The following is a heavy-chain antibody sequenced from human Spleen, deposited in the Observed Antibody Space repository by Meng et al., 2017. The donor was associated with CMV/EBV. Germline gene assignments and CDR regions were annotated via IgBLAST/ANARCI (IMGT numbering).Heavy chain of an antibody. J-gene: IGHJ4*02. CDR3: ARSPFWSGYYVYFDY. V-gene: IGHV4-39*07. CDR1: GGFISSSDYY. CDR2: IYYSGGV. D-gene: IGHD3-3*01. Sequence: SETLSLTCTVSGGFISSSDYYWGWIRQPPGKGLEWIGNIYYSGGVYYNPSLKSRVTISVDKSKNQFSLKLSSVTAADTVVYYCARSPFWSGYYVYFDYWGQGTLVTVSS.